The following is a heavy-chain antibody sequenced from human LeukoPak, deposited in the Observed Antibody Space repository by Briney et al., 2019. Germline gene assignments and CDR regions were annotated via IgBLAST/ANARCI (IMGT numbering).Heavy chain of an antibody. J-gene: IGHJ4*02. D-gene: IGHD6-13*01. V-gene: IGHV4-39*01. CDR1: GGAISSSSYY. Sequence: PSETLSLTCTVSGGAISSSSYYWAWIRQPPGKGLEWIGTIHYSGNTYYSPSLKSRVTISVDTSKSQLSLKLSSVTGADTAVYFCARGPPAAGYLFDYWDQGTLVTVSS. CDR2: IHYSGNT. CDR3: ARGPPAAGYLFDY.